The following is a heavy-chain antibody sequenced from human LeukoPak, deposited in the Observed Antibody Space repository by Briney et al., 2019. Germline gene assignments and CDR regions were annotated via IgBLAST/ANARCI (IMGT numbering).Heavy chain of an antibody. Sequence: ASVKVSCTVSGSTLTELSMHWVRQAPGQGLGGRGGFDPEDGETIYAQKFQGRVAMTEDTSTDTAYMELSSLRSEDTAVYYCATRLPRYCSGGSCYRSYYYYYMDVWGKGTTVTVSS. CDR2: FDPEDGET. CDR3: ATRLPRYCSGGSCYRSYYYYYMDV. J-gene: IGHJ6*03. CDR1: GSTLTELS. D-gene: IGHD2-15*01. V-gene: IGHV1-24*01.